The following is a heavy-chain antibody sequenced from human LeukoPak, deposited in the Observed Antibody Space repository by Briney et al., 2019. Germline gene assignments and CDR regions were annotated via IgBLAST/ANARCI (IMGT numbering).Heavy chain of an antibody. CDR3: ARTPEGYFDY. Sequence: SETLSLTCTVSGGSISSYYWSWIRQPPEKGLEWIGEINHSGSTNYNPSLKSRVTISVDTSKNQFSLKLSSVTAADTAVYYCARTPEGYFDYWGQGTLVTVSS. J-gene: IGHJ4*02. CDR1: GGSISSYY. CDR2: INHSGST. V-gene: IGHV4-34*01.